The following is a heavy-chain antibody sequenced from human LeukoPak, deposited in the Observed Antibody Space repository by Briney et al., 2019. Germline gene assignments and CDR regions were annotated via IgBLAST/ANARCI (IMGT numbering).Heavy chain of an antibody. J-gene: IGHJ3*02. V-gene: IGHV1-2*02. D-gene: IGHD2-21*01. CDR3: ARAPTYCGGDCPDAFDI. CDR2: INPNSGGT. CDR1: GYTFTGYY. Sequence: ASVKVSCKASGYTFTGYYMHWVRQAPGQGLEWMGWINPNSGGTNYAQKFQGRVTMTRDTSISTAYMELSRLRSDDTAVYYCARAPTYCGGDCPDAFDIWGQGTMVTVSS.